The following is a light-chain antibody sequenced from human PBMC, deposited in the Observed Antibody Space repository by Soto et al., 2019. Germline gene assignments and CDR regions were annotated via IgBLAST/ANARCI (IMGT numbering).Light chain of an antibody. Sequence: EIVLTQSPDTLSLSPGERATLSCRASQSVSSSLAWYQQKPGQAPRLLISGASSRATGIPDRFSGSGSGTDFTLTISRLEPEDFALYYCQQYKSPITFGQGTRLEIK. CDR3: QQYKSPIT. J-gene: IGKJ5*01. CDR2: GAS. CDR1: QSVSSS. V-gene: IGKV3-20*01.